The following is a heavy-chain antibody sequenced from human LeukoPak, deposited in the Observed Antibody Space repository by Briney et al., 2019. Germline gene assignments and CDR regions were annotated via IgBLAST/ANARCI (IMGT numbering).Heavy chain of an antibody. Sequence: GGSLRLSCAASGFTFSSYSMNWVRQAPGKGLEWVSYISSSRSTIYYADSVKGRFTISRDNSKNTLYLPMNSLRAEDTAVYYCAKYSSGWYGSDAFDIWGQGTMVTVSS. V-gene: IGHV3-48*01. CDR2: ISSSRSTI. D-gene: IGHD6-19*01. CDR3: AKYSSGWYGSDAFDI. CDR1: GFTFSSYS. J-gene: IGHJ3*02.